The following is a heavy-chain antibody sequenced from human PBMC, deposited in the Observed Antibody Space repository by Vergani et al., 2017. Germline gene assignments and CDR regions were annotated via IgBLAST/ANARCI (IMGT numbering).Heavy chain of an antibody. D-gene: IGHD6-13*01. CDR2: ISYNGGNQ. J-gene: IGHJ6*03. CDR3: TIDVADTHSSIWPLNYHYFMDV. CDR1: GFKFSNFG. Sequence: QVQLVESGGNLVQPGRSLRLSCAAAGFKFSNFGMHWVRQVPGKGLEWVAFISYNGGNQYYADSVQGRFTISRDNTKNILYLQMSSLRVEDTALYYCTIDVADTHSSIWPLNYHYFMDVWGEGTTVTVSS. V-gene: IGHV3-33*05.